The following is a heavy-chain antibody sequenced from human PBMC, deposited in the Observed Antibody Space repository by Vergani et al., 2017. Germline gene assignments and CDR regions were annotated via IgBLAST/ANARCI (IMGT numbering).Heavy chain of an antibody. CDR3: ARGDSSEDPRYYYYYMDV. CDR2: IYYSGST. D-gene: IGHD6-25*01. V-gene: IGHV4-61*02. J-gene: IGHJ6*03. CDR1: GGSISSGSYY. Sequence: QVQLQESGPGLVKPSQTLSLTCTVSGGSISSGSYYWSWIRQPAGKGLEWIGRIYYSGSTNYNPSLKSRVTISVDTSKNQFSLKLSSVTAADTAVYYCARGDSSEDPRYYYYYMDVWGKGTTVTVSS.